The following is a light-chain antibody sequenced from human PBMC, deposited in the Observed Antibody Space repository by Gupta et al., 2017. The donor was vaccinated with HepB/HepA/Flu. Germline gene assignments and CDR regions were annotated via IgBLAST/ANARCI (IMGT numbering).Light chain of an antibody. J-gene: IGKJ1*01. V-gene: IGKV6-21*01. Sequence: VLTQSPDFQSVTAKPKVTITCRASQSIGTRLHWYQQKPDQSPKLLIYYASQSFSGVPSRFSGSGSGTDFTLTINSLEAEDVATDYCHQSSTLPWTFGQGTKVEIK. CDR3: HQSSTLPWT. CDR1: QSIGTR. CDR2: YAS.